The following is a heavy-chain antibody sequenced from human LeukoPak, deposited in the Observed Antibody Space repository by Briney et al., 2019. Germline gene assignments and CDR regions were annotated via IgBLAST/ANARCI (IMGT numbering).Heavy chain of an antibody. CDR2: INPNSGGT. CDR3: ARRPSGWYLWYFDL. D-gene: IGHD6-19*01. Sequence: ASVKVSCKASGYTFTGYYMHWVRQAPGQGLEWMGWINPNSGGTNYAQKFQGRVTMTRDTSISTAYMELSRLRSDDTAVYYCARRPSGWYLWYFDLWGRGTLVTVSS. J-gene: IGHJ2*01. V-gene: IGHV1-2*02. CDR1: GYTFTGYY.